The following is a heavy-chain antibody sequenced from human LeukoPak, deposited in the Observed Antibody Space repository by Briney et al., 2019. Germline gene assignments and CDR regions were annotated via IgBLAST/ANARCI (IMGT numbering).Heavy chain of an antibody. D-gene: IGHD5-24*01. CDR1: GYTFTSNY. V-gene: IGHV1-46*01. CDR2: ISPSGGST. Sequence: ASVKVSCKAFGYTFTSNYMHWARQAPGQGPEWMGVISPSGGSTTYAQKFQGRVTLTRDMSTSTDYLELSSLRSEDTVVYYCARDNSVRDEAWWFNPWGQGTLVTVSS. CDR3: ARDNSVRDEAWWFNP. J-gene: IGHJ5*02.